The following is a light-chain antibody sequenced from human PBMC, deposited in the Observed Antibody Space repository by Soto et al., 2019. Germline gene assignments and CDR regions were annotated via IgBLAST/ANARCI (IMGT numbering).Light chain of an antibody. J-gene: IGKJ2*01. V-gene: IGKV3-15*01. CDR3: QQYNDWPPYT. CDR1: QSVSTK. CDR2: GAS. Sequence: EIVMTQSPATLSVSPGEVATLSCSASQSVSTKLAWYQQKPGQPPRLLIYGASTRATGIPARFSGSGSGADFTLTISSLQSEDFAVYYCQQYNDWPPYTFGQGTKVEIK.